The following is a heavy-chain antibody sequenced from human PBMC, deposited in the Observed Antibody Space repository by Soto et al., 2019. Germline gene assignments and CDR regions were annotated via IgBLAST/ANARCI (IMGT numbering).Heavy chain of an antibody. Sequence: PSETLSLTCTVSGGSISSSSYYWGWIGQPPGKGLEWIGSIYYSGSTYYNPSLKSRVTISVDTSKNQFSLKLSSVTAADTTVYYCASTHFDWLLLYYFDYWGQGTLVTVSS. CDR3: ASTHFDWLLLYYFDY. CDR1: GGSISSSSYY. V-gene: IGHV4-39*01. CDR2: IYYSGST. D-gene: IGHD3-9*01. J-gene: IGHJ4*02.